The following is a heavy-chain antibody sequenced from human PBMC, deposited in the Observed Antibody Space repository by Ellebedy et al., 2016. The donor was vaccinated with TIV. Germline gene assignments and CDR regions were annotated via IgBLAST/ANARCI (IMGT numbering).Heavy chain of an antibody. D-gene: IGHD6-13*01. J-gene: IGHJ4*02. V-gene: IGHV1-69*13. Sequence: ASVKVSCKASGGTFSSYAISWVRQAPGQGLEWMGGIIPIFGTANYAQKFQGRVTITADESTSTAYMELSSLRSEDTAVYYCARDPQGEQQLVLDYWGQGTLVTVSS. CDR2: IIPIFGTA. CDR1: GGTFSSYA. CDR3: ARDPQGEQQLVLDY.